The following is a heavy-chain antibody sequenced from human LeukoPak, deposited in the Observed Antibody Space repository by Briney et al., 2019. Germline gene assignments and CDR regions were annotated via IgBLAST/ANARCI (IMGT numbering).Heavy chain of an antibody. J-gene: IGHJ4*02. Sequence: PGGSLRLSCAASGFTFSDYYMSWIRQAPGKGLEWVSYISSSSSYTNYADSVKGRFTISRDNAKNSLYLQMNSLRAEDTAVYYCARGVAATYFDYWGQGTLVTVSS. CDR3: ARGVAATYFDY. V-gene: IGHV3-11*06. D-gene: IGHD2-15*01. CDR1: GFTFSDYY. CDR2: ISSSSSYT.